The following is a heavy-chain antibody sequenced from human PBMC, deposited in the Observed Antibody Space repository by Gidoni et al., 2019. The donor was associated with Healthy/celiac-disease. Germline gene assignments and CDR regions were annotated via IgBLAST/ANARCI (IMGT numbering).Heavy chain of an antibody. CDR3: AKDISVYGPWGSDAFDI. CDR2: ISWNSGSI. Sequence: EVQLVESGGGLVQPGRSLRLSCAASGFTFDDYAMHWVRQAPGKGLEWVSGISWNSGSIGYADSVKGRFTISRDNAKNSLYLQMNSLRAEDTALYYCAKDISVYGPWGSDAFDIWGQGTMVTVSS. CDR1: GFTFDDYA. V-gene: IGHV3-9*01. D-gene: IGHD3-16*01. J-gene: IGHJ3*02.